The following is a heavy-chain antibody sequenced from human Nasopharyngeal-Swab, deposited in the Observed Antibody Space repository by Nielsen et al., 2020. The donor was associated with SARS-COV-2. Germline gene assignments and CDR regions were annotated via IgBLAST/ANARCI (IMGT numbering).Heavy chain of an antibody. J-gene: IGHJ6*02. Sequence: SDTLSLTCTVSGGSISSGSYYWSWIRQPAGKGLEWIGRIYTSGSTNYNPSLKSRVTISVDTSKNQFSLKLSSVTAADTAVYYCARDEEYSSSVKFHYYYGMDVWGQGTTVTVSS. D-gene: IGHD6-6*01. CDR1: GGSISSGSYY. CDR3: ARDEEYSSSVKFHYYYGMDV. V-gene: IGHV4-61*02. CDR2: IYTSGST.